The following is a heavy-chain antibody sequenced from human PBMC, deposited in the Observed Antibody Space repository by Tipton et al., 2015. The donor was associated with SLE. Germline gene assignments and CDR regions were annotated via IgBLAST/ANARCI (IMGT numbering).Heavy chain of an antibody. CDR3: VGGGLSYGYYYHMDV. V-gene: IGHV4-34*01. D-gene: IGHD3-16*01. CDR2: INHSGST. Sequence: GLVKPSETLSLTCAVYGGSFSGYYWSWIRQPPGKGLEWIGEINHSGSTNYNPSLKSRVTISVDTSKNQFSLKLSSVTAADTAVGCCVGGGLSYGYYYHMDVWGKGATVTVSS. CDR1: GGSFSGYY. J-gene: IGHJ6*03.